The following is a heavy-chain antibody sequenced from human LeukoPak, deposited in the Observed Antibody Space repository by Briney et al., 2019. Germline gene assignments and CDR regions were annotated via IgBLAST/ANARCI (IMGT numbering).Heavy chain of an antibody. J-gene: IGHJ4*02. CDR1: GFTFGDYA. D-gene: IGHD2-21*02. Sequence: GGSLRLSCTASGFTFGDYAMSWVRQAPGNGLEWVGFIRSKAYGGTTEYAASVKGRFTISRDDSKSIAYLQMNSLKTEGTAVYYCTRRQGDLEAFDYWGQGTLVTVSS. CDR3: TRRQGDLEAFDY. CDR2: IRSKAYGGTT. V-gene: IGHV3-49*04.